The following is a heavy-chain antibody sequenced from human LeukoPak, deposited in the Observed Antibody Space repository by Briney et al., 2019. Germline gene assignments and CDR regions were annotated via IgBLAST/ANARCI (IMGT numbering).Heavy chain of an antibody. CDR1: GFTFSSYA. D-gene: IGHD6-6*01. CDR3: ARDGTYSSSSFDY. V-gene: IGHV3-30-3*01. J-gene: IGHJ4*02. Sequence: GRSLRLSCAASGFTFSSYAMHWVRQAPGKGLEWVAVISYDGSNKYYADSVKGRFTISRDNSKNTLYLQMNGLRAEDTAVYYCARDGTYSSSSFDYWGQGTLVTVSS. CDR2: ISYDGSNK.